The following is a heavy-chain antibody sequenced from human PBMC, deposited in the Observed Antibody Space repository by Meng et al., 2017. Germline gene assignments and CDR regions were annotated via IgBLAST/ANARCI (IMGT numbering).Heavy chain of an antibody. Sequence: ASVKVSCKASGYTFTGYYMHWVRQAPGQGLEWMGIINPSGGSTSYAQKFQGRVTMTRDTSTSTVYMELSSLRSEDTAVYYCARSITMIVVVPYYFDYWGQGTLVTVSS. CDR3: ARSITMIVVVPYYFDY. CDR2: INPSGGST. J-gene: IGHJ4*02. V-gene: IGHV1-46*01. D-gene: IGHD3-22*01. CDR1: GYTFTGYY.